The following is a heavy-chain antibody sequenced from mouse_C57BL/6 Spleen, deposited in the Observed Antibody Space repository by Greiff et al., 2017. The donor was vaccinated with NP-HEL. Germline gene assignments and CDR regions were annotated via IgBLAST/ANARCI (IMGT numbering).Heavy chain of an antibody. V-gene: IGHV1-82*01. D-gene: IGHD2-4*01. CDR2: IYPGDGDT. J-gene: IGHJ2*01. Sequence: QVQLQQSGPELVKPGASVKISCKASGYAFSSSWMNWVKQRPGKGLEWIGRIYPGDGDTNYDGKFKGKATLTADKSSSTAYMQLSSLTSEDSAVYFCARPPYYDYGGYYFDYWGQGTTLTVSS. CDR3: ARPPYYDYGGYYFDY. CDR1: GYAFSSSW.